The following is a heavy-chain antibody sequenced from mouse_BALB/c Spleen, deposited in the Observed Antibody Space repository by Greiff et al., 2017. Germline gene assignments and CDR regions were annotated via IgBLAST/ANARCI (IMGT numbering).Heavy chain of an antibody. CDR1: GFTFSSFG. V-gene: IGHV5-17*02. Sequence: EVQLVESGGGLVQPGGSRKLSCAASGFTFSSFGMHWVRQAPEKGLEWVAYISSGSSTIYYADTVKGRFTISRDNPKNTLFLQMTSLRSEDTAMYYCARGYYDYDDGYFDYWGQGTTLTVSS. CDR2: ISSGSSTI. J-gene: IGHJ2*01. D-gene: IGHD2-4*01. CDR3: ARGYYDYDDGYFDY.